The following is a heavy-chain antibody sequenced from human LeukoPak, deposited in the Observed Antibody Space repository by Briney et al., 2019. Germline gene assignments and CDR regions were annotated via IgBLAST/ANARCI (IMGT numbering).Heavy chain of an antibody. Sequence: SVKVSCKASGGTFSSYTISWVRQAPGQGLEWMGRIIPILGITNYAQKFQGRVTITADKSTSTAYMELSSLRSEDTAVYYCARAPSDYYDSSGYGWFDPWGQGTLVTVSS. D-gene: IGHD3-22*01. CDR2: IIPILGIT. CDR1: GGTFSSYT. V-gene: IGHV1-69*02. CDR3: ARAPSDYYDSSGYGWFDP. J-gene: IGHJ5*02.